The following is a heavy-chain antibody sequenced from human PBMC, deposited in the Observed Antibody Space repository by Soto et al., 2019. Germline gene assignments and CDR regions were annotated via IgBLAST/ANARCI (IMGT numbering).Heavy chain of an antibody. CDR3: ATHRSTIFSYGMDV. CDR2: IYYSGST. D-gene: IGHD3-3*01. J-gene: IGHJ6*02. Sequence: QVQLQESGPGLVKPSQTLSLTCTVSGGSISSGDYYWSWIRQPPGNGLEWIGYIYYSGSTYYNPSLKSRVTISVDTTTNQFSLKLSSVTAADTAVYYCATHRSTIFSYGMDVWGQGTTVTVSS. V-gene: IGHV4-30-4*01. CDR1: GGSISSGDYY.